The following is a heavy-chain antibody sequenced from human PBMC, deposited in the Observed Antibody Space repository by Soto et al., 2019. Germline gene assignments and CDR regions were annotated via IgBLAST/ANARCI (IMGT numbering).Heavy chain of an antibody. D-gene: IGHD2-15*01. CDR2: ISSSSSYT. CDR1: GFTFSDYY. J-gene: IGHJ4*02. CDR3: ARDPEYCSGGSCYSGISDY. V-gene: IGHV3-11*06. Sequence: GGSLRLSCAASGFTFSDYYMNWIRQAPGKGLEWVSYISSSSSYTNYVESVKGRFTISRDNAKNSLYLQMNSLRAEDTAVYYCARDPEYCSGGSCYSGISDYWGQGTLVTVSS.